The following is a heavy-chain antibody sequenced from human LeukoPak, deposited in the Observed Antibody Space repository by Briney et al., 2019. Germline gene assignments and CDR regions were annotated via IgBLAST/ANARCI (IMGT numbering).Heavy chain of an antibody. CDR2: ISSSSSYI. J-gene: IGHJ4*02. CDR3: ARDPIPYYFDY. D-gene: IGHD2-2*02. Sequence: GGSLRLSCAASGFTFSSYNMNWVRQAPGKGLEWVSSISSSSSYIYYADSVKGRFTISRDNAKNSLYLQMNSLRAEDTAVYYCARDPIPYYFDYWGQGTLVTVSS. V-gene: IGHV3-21*01. CDR1: GFTFSSYN.